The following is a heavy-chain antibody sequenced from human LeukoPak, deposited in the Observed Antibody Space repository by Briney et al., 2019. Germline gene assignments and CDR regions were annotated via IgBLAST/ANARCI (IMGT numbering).Heavy chain of an antibody. V-gene: IGHV3-64D*06. CDR2: ISSNGGST. CDR3: VKAPGYYSSGSCLAFDS. D-gene: IGHD2-15*01. Sequence: GGSLRLSWSASGSTFINYAMHSVRQAPGKGLEYVSAISSNGGSTYYADSVKGRFTISRDNSKNTLYLQMSSLRAEDTAVYYCVKAPGYYSSGSCLAFDSCGQGTMVTVSS. CDR1: GSTFINYA. J-gene: IGHJ3*02.